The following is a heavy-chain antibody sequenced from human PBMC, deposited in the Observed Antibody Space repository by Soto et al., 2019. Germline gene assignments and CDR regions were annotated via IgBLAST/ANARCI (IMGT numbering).Heavy chain of an antibody. CDR2: ISGSGGST. CDR3: AKDMRQEYYFDY. D-gene: IGHD2-2*01. Sequence: EGSVRGSGAASGFTFSSYAMSWVRQAPGKGLEWVSAISGSGGSTYYADSVKGRFTISRDNSKNTLYLQMNSLRAEDTAVYYCAKDMRQEYYFDYWGQGTLVTVSS. J-gene: IGHJ4*02. CDR1: GFTFSSYA. V-gene: IGHV3-23*01.